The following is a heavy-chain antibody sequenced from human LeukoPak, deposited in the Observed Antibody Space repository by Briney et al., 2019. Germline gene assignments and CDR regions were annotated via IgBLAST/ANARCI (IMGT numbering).Heavy chain of an antibody. J-gene: IGHJ3*02. CDR2: IRGGGGSA. CDR3: ARDPNGDYIGAFDM. D-gene: IGHD4-17*01. CDR1: GFTFSAYA. V-gene: IGHV3-23*01. Sequence: GGSLRLSCTASGFTFSAYAMMWVRQAPGKGPEWVSAIRGGGGSAFYADSVKGRFTISRDNSKYTLFLQMNSLRAEDTAVYSWARDPNGDYIGAFDMWGPGKMVTVSS.